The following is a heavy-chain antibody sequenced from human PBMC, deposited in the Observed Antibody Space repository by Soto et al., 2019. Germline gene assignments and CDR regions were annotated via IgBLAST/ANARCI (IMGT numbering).Heavy chain of an antibody. CDR2: ISYDGSNK. J-gene: IGHJ2*01. CDR3: ALLNDL. Sequence: PGGSLRLSCEGSGFTFSAYAMNWVRQAPGKGLEWVAVISYDGSNKYYADSVKGRFTISRDNSKNTLYLQMNSLRAEDTAVYYCALLNDLWGRGTLVTVSS. V-gene: IGHV3-30*03. CDR1: GFTFSAYA.